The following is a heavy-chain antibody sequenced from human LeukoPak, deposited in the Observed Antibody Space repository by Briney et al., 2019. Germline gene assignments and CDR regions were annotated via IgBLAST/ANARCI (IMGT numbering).Heavy chain of an antibody. Sequence: SGTLSLTCAVSGGSISSSNWWSWVRQPPGKGLEWIGEINHSGSTNYNPSLKSRVTISVDTSKNQFSLKLSSVTAADTAVYYCARGRRGSIVATIFDYWGQGTLVTVSS. CDR1: GGSISSSNW. D-gene: IGHD5-12*01. J-gene: IGHJ4*02. V-gene: IGHV4-4*02. CDR3: ARGRRGSIVATIFDY. CDR2: INHSGST.